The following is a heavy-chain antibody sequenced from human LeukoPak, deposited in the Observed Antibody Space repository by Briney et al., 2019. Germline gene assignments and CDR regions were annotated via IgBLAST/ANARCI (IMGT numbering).Heavy chain of an antibody. Sequence: ASVKVSCKASGYTFTSYYMHWVRQAPGQGLEWMGIINPSGGSTSYAQKFQGRVTMTRDTSTSSVYTELSSLRSEDTAVYYCARDRGQALNWFDPWGQGTLVTVSS. CDR2: INPSGGST. CDR3: ARDRGQALNWFDP. J-gene: IGHJ5*02. CDR1: GYTFTSYY. V-gene: IGHV1-46*01.